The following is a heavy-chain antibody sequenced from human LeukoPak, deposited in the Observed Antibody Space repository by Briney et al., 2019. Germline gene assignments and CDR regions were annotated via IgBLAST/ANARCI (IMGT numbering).Heavy chain of an antibody. D-gene: IGHD3-9*01. J-gene: IGHJ4*02. CDR1: GYTLTELS. Sequence: ASVKVSCKVSGYTLTELSMHWVRQAPGKGLEWMGGFDPEDGETIYAQKFQGGVTMTEDTSTDTAYMELSSLRSEDTAVYYCARNIGAFTRYYDILTGSYYFDYWGQGTLVTVSS. CDR3: ARNIGAFTRYYDILTGSYYFDY. CDR2: FDPEDGET. V-gene: IGHV1-24*01.